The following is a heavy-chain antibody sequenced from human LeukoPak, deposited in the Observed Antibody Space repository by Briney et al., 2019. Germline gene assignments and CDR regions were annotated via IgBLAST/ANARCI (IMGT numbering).Heavy chain of an antibody. CDR2: ISYDGSRQ. Sequence: GGSLRLSCAASGFTFTYYAMHWVRQAPGKGLELVALISYDGSRQYYTDSVKGRFIISRDDSKNTVYLQMNSLGVDDTALYYCARGPDPVVRGPRRAFDLWGQGTMVTVSS. CDR1: GFTFTYYA. J-gene: IGHJ3*01. CDR3: ARGPDPVVRGPRRAFDL. V-gene: IGHV3-30-3*01. D-gene: IGHD3-10*01.